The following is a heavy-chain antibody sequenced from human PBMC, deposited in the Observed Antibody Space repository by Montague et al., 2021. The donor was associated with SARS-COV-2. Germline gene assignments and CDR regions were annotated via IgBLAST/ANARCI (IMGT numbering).Heavy chain of an antibody. V-gene: IGHV4-39*02. J-gene: IGHJ4*02. CDR1: SGSIISSGYY. CDR3: ARGMIRGVTTPIDS. CDR2: IYYSGTT. D-gene: IGHD3-10*01. Sequence: SETLSLTCSVSSGSIISSGYYWGWIRQPPGKELEWIGNIYYSGTTXYXXXXQXRGTISVDTSKNHLSLRLSSVTAADTAVYFCARGMIRGVTTPIDSWGQGSQVTVSS.